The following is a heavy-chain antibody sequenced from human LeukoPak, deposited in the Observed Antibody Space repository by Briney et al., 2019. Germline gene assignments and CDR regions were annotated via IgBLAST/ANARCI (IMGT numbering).Heavy chain of an antibody. CDR1: GGSFGGYY. D-gene: IGHD2-8*01. CDR3: ARGMVMVYAILPGFDY. CDR2: IYYSGST. V-gene: IGHV4-59*12. Sequence: SETLSLTCAVYGGSFGGYYWSWIRQPPGKGLEWIGYIYYSGSTNYNPSLKSRVTISVDTSKNQFSLKLSSVTAADTAVYYCARGMVMVYAILPGFDYWGQGTLVTVSS. J-gene: IGHJ4*02.